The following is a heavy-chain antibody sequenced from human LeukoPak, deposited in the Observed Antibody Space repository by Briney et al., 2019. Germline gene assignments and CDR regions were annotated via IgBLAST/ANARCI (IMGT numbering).Heavy chain of an antibody. CDR2: ISSSSSYI. V-gene: IGHV3-21*01. D-gene: IGHD3-10*01. J-gene: IGHJ4*02. Sequence: GGSLRLSCAASGFTFSSYSMNWVRQAPGKGLEWVSSISSSSSYIYYADSVKGRFTISRDNSKNTLYLQMNSLRAEDTAVYYCAREDYGSGSYRTYWGQGTLVTVSS. CDR1: GFTFSSYS. CDR3: AREDYGSGSYRTY.